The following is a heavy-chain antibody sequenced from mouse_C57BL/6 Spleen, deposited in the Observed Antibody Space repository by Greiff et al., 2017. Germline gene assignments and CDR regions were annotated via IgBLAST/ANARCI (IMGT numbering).Heavy chain of an antibody. CDR3: ARSYYDYGAWFAY. CDR1: GYTFTDYN. Sequence: EVQLQESGPELVKPGASVKMSCKASGYTFTDYNMHWVKQSHGKSLEWIGYINPNNGGTSYNQKFKGKATLTVNKSSSTAYMELRSLTSEDSAVYYCARSYYDYGAWFAYWGQGTLVTVSA. D-gene: IGHD2-4*01. V-gene: IGHV1-22*01. CDR2: INPNNGGT. J-gene: IGHJ3*01.